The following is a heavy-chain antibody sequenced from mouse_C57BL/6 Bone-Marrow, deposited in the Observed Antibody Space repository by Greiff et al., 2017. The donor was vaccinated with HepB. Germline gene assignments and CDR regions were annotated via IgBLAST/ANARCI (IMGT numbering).Heavy chain of an antibody. CDR2: IGPGSGST. V-gene: IGHV1-77*01. D-gene: IGHD2-12*01. J-gene: IGHJ3*01. CDR3: ARRMDSFPYDVWFAY. CDR1: GYTFTDYY. Sequence: QVHVKQSGAELVKPGASVKISCKASGYTFTDYYINWVKQRPGQGLEWIGKIGPGSGSTYYNEKFKGKATLTADKSSSTAYMQLSSLTSEDSAVYFCARRMDSFPYDVWFAYWGQGTLVTVAA.